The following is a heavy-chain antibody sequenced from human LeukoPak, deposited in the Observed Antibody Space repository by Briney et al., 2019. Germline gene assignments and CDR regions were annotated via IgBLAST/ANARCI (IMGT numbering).Heavy chain of an antibody. V-gene: IGHV1-18*01. J-gene: IGHJ4*02. D-gene: IGHD4-11*01. CDR3: ARWGNSNWWEHLGDY. Sequence: ASVKVSCKASGYTFTSHGFTWVRQAPGQGLEWMGWISSRNANTKYAQKFQGRVTMTTDTSTATAYMELRSLRSDDTAVYYCARWGNSNWWEHLGDYWGQGTLVVVSP. CDR2: ISSRNANT. CDR1: GYTFTSHG.